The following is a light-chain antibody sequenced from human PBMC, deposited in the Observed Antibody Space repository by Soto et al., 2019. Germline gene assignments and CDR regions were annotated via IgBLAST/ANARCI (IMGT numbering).Light chain of an antibody. V-gene: IGKV3-15*01. CDR1: QSVRSN. CDR2: GAS. Sequence: EIVMTQSPATLSVSPGERATLSCRASQSVRSNLAWHQQKPGQAPRLLIYGASTRATGIPARFSGSGSGTEFTLTISSLQSEDLAVYYCQQYNNWPPTFGQGTKVEIK. CDR3: QQYNNWPPT. J-gene: IGKJ1*01.